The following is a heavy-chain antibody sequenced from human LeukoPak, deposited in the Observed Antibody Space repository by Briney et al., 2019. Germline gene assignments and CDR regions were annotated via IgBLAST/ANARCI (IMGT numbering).Heavy chain of an antibody. CDR1: GFTFNNYA. CDR3: AKLRVGSGTYYPYFQD. J-gene: IGHJ1*01. CDR2: LSPSGGST. V-gene: IGHV3-23*01. Sequence: GGSLRLSCAASGFTFNNYAMSWVRQAPGKGLEWVSSLSPSGGSTYHADSVRGRFTISRDNSKKTLYLQRNSLRAEDTAIYYCAKLRVGSGTYYPYFQDWGQGTLVSVSS. D-gene: IGHD3-10*01.